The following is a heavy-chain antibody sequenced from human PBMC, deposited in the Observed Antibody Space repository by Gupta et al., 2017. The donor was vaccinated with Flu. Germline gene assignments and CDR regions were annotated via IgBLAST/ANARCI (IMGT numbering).Heavy chain of an antibody. CDR2: ISDDGSLT. J-gene: IGHJ4*02. D-gene: IGHD2-21*02. CDR3: VRQAYCGGDCYSDY. Sequence: EVQLVESGGVVVQAGGSLRLSCAASGFRFSDYWLHWVRQAPGKGLVWVARISDDGSLTNYAASVGGRFTISRDNAKNTVFLQMTGLRAEDTAVYYCVRQAYCGGDCYSDYWGQGTLVTVSS. CDR1: GFRFSDYW. V-gene: IGHV3-74*01.